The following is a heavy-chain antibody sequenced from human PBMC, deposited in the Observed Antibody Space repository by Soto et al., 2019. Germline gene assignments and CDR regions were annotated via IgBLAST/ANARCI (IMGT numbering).Heavy chain of an antibody. CDR1: GFTFDDYA. CDR3: ARGGDECFCSGGRGYFDS. V-gene: IGHV3-9*01. CDR2: ISWNSNIV. D-gene: IGHD2-15*01. J-gene: IGHJ4*02. Sequence: EVHLVESGGGLVQPGRSLRRSFAASGFTFDDYARYWVRRVAGKGLEWVSSISWNSNIVGYVDSVKGRFTTSGDSAKHSLSLHMNRLRPEDTALYYCARGGDECFCSGGRGYFDSWGQGTMVTVSS.